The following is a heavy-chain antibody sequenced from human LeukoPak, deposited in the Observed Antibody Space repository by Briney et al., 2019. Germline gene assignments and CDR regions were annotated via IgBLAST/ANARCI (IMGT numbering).Heavy chain of an antibody. J-gene: IGHJ4*02. V-gene: IGHV4-4*07. CDR2: IYTSGST. CDR3: ARVPAAAGYFDY. Sequence: SETLSLTCTVSGGSISSYYWSWIRQTAGKGLEWIGRIYTSGSTNYNPSLKSRVTISVDRSKNQFSLKLSSVTAADTAVYYCARVPAAAGYFDYWGQGTLVTVSS. CDR1: GGSISSYY. D-gene: IGHD2-2*01.